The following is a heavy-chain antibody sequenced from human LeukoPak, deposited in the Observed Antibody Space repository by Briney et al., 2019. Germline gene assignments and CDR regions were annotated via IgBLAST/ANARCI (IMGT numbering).Heavy chain of an antibody. CDR2: ISGYNGNR. J-gene: IGHJ4*02. V-gene: IGHV1-18*01. CDR3: ARDLGYDSSGYYRTPAYFDY. CDR1: GYTFTSYG. D-gene: IGHD3-22*01. Sequence: ASVKVSCKASGYTFTSYGISWVRQAPGQGLEWMGWISGYNGNRNYVQKFQGRVTMTTDTSTSTAYMELRSLRSDDTAVYYCARDLGYDSSGYYRTPAYFDYWGQGTLVTVSS.